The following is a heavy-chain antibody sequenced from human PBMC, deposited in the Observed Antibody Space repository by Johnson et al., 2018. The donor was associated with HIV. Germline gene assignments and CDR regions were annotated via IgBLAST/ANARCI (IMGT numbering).Heavy chain of an antibody. CDR1: GFRFSNYA. Sequence: QVQLVESGGGVVQPGRSLRLSCAASGFRFSNYALHWVRQTPGKGLEWVALISDDGSNIYYADSVKGQFTISRDNSKNTLHLQMNSLRVEDTAMYYCAKDWARIAAAQFDIWGQGTMVTVSS. CDR3: AKDWARIAAAQFDI. D-gene: IGHD6-13*01. CDR2: ISDDGSNI. V-gene: IGHV3-30-3*01. J-gene: IGHJ3*02.